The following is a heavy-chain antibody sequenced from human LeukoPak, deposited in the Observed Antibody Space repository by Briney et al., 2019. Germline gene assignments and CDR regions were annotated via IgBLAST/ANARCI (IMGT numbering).Heavy chain of an antibody. V-gene: IGHV4-61*02. J-gene: IGHJ4*02. CDR3: AGAPAGSLNWQSPRDY. CDR2: IYASGST. D-gene: IGHD2-2*01. Sequence: PSETLSLTCTVSGGSISSPSYYWSWVRQPAGKGLEWIGCIYASGSTNYNPSLKSRVTISVDTSKNLLSLKLTSVTAADTAVYYCAGAPAGSLNWQSPRDYWGQGTLVTVSS. CDR1: GGSISSPSYY.